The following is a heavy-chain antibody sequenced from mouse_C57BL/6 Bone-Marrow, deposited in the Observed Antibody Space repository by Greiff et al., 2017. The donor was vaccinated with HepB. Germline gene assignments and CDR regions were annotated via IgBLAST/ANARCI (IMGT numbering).Heavy chain of an antibody. CDR1: GFTFTDYY. D-gene: IGHD1-1*01. J-gene: IGHJ1*03. CDR3: ARSLLLRFPYWYFDV. CDR2: IRNKANGYTT. V-gene: IGHV7-3*01. Sequence: EVQRVESGGGLVQPGGSLSLSCAASGFTFTDYYMSWVRQPPGKALEWLGFIRNKANGYTTEYSASVKGRFTISRDNSQSILYLQMNALRAEDSATYYCARSLLLRFPYWYFDVWGTGTTVTVSS.